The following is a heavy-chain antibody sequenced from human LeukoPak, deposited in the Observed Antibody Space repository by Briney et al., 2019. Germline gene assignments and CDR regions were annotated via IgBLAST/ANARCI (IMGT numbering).Heavy chain of an antibody. Sequence: GGSLRLSCAASGFTFSSFVMSWVRQAPGKGLEWVSAIGGSGDNTYYADSVKGRFTISRDNSKYMLYLQMNSLRAEDTAVYYCAKVTYDYVWGSYESWGQGTLVTVSS. J-gene: IGHJ4*02. CDR3: AKVTYDYVWGSYES. CDR2: IGGSGDNT. D-gene: IGHD3-16*01. V-gene: IGHV3-23*01. CDR1: GFTFSSFV.